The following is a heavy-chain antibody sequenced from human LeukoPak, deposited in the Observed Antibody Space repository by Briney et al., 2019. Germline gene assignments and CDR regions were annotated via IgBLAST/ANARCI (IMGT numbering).Heavy chain of an antibody. Sequence: GGSLRLSCAASGFTFSSYGMHWVRQAPGKGLERVAVISYDGSNKYYADSVKGRFTISRDNSKNTLYLQMNNLRPEDTAVYYCTKGQLWASGRAYDIWGQGTMVTVSS. CDR3: TKGQLWASGRAYDI. J-gene: IGHJ3*02. CDR2: ISYDGSNK. CDR1: GFTFSSYG. V-gene: IGHV3-30*18. D-gene: IGHD3-16*01.